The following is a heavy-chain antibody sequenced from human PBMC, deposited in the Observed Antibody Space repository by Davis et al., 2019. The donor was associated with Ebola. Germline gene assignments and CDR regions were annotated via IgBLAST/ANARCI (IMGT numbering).Heavy chain of an antibody. CDR1: GDSVSVNSGG. D-gene: IGHD5-12*01. CDR3: ARGWLRGAMDV. V-gene: IGHV6-1*01. J-gene: IGHJ6*04. CDR2: TYYKSKWYN. Sequence: PSETLSLTCAISGDSVSVNSGGWNWIRQSPSRGLEWLGRTYYKSKWYNDYAVSVKSRITINPDTSENQFSLHLNSVTPEDTAVYFCARGWLRGAMDVWGKGTTVTVSS.